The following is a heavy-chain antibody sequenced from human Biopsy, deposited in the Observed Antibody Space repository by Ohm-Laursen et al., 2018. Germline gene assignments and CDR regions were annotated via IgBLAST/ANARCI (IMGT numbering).Heavy chain of an antibody. Sequence: SLRLSCAASGLTFSRYSMHWIRQAPGKGLEWVSYISSSGRTMYYADSVKGRFTISRDNANKSLYLQMNSLRAEDTAVYYCATTRSFDNWGQGTLVTVSS. CDR1: GLTFSRYS. CDR2: ISSSGRTM. CDR3: ATTRSFDN. J-gene: IGHJ4*02. D-gene: IGHD5-24*01. V-gene: IGHV3-48*04.